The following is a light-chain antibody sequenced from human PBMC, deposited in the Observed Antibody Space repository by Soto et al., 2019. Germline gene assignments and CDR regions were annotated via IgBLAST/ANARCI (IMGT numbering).Light chain of an antibody. CDR3: SSYACSYTFV. Sequence: QSALTQPRSVSGSPGQSVTISCTGTSSDVGGYNYVSWYQQHPGKAPKLMIYDVSKRPSGVPDRFSGSKSGNTASLTISGLQAEDEADYYCSSYACSYTFVFGGGTKLTVL. J-gene: IGLJ2*01. V-gene: IGLV2-11*01. CDR1: SSDVGGYNY. CDR2: DVS.